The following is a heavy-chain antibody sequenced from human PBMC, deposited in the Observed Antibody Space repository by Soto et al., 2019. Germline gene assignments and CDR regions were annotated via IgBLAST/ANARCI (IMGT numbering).Heavy chain of an antibody. CDR2: ISGSGGST. V-gene: IGHV3-23*01. J-gene: IGHJ4*02. Sequence: WGSLRLSCAASGFTFSSYAMSWVRQAPGKGLEWVSAISGSGGSTYYADSVKGRFTISRDNSKNTLYLQMNSLRAEDTAVYYCATRSSGWYFDYWGQGTLVTVSS. CDR1: GFTFSSYA. D-gene: IGHD6-19*01. CDR3: ATRSSGWYFDY.